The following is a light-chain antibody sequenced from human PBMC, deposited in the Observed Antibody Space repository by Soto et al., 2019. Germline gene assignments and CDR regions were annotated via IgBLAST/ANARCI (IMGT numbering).Light chain of an antibody. CDR1: QSVSSN. V-gene: IGKV3-15*01. CDR2: GAS. Sequence: IVMTQSPATLSVSPGERATLSCRASQSVSSNLAWSQQKQGQAPRLLIYGASTRPTGIPARFRGSGSGTQFTLSIRSLQSEDFGVYYCQHYNSWPPWTFGQGTQVDIK. CDR3: QHYNSWPPWT. J-gene: IGKJ1*01.